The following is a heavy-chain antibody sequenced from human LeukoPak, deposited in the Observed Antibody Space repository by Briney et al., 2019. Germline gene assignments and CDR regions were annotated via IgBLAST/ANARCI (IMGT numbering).Heavy chain of an antibody. J-gene: IGHJ4*02. CDR2: INHSGST. CDR3: ARVHPLGTYYDILTGYPRRSFDY. CDR1: GGSFSGYY. D-gene: IGHD3-9*01. Sequence: SETLSLTCAVYGGSFSGYYWSWIRQPPGKGLEWIGEINHSGSTNYNPSLKSRVTISVDTSKNQFSLKLSSVTAADAAVYYCARVHPLGTYYDILTGYPRRSFDYWGQGTLVTVSS. V-gene: IGHV4-34*01.